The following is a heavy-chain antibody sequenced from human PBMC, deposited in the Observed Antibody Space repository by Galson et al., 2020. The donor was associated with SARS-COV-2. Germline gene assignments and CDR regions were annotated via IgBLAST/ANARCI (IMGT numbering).Heavy chain of an antibody. J-gene: IGHJ3*01. V-gene: IGHV4-31*01. D-gene: IGHD4-4*01. CDR1: GGSIRRGTSY. Sequence: TLSLTCTVSGGSIRRGTSYWPWLPQHPSKGMAWTGSIPYTGSTNYNPTLKSLLTIPVDTSKNQFSLKLSAVSAADTAVYYWARARAEKTTVDAFDVGGQGRMVTVSS. CDR3: ARARAEKTTVDAFDV. CDR2: IPYTGST.